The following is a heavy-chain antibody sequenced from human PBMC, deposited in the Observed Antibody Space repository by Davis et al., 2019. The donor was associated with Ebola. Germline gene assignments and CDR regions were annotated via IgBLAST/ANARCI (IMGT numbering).Heavy chain of an antibody. CDR2: ISYDTSNK. Sequence: GESLKISCAASGFTFSSYAMHWVRQAPGKGLEWVAVISYDTSNKYYADSVKGRFTISRDNSKNTLYLQMNSLRAEDTAVYYCAKDYFDYWGQGTLVTVSS. J-gene: IGHJ4*02. CDR1: GFTFSSYA. CDR3: AKDYFDY. V-gene: IGHV3-30*04.